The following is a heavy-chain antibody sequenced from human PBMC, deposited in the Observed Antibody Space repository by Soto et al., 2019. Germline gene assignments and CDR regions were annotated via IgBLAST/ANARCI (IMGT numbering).Heavy chain of an antibody. J-gene: IGHJ4*02. Sequence: PSETLCLTCIFSGFSISSYCLNLIRQPPGKGLEWIGYIYNSGSTNYNPSPKSRVTISVDTSKNQFSLRLSSVTAADTAVYYCVRSPYCDGDCYPYFDYWGQGTLVTVSS. V-gene: IGHV4-59*01. CDR2: IYNSGST. CDR3: VRSPYCDGDCYPYFDY. CDR1: GFSISSYC. D-gene: IGHD2-21*02.